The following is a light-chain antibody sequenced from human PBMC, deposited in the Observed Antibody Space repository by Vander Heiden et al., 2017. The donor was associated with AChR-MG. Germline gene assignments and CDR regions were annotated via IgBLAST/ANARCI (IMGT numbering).Light chain of an antibody. V-gene: IGKV1-5*01. CDR2: DAS. CDR3: QQYNSYPLT. J-gene: IGKJ4*01. CDR1: QSISNW. Sequence: DIQMTQSPSTLSASVGDRVTITCRASQSISNWLAWYQQKPGKAPKFLIYDASNLESGVPSRFSGSGSGTEFTLTINSLQPDDFATYYCQQYNSYPLTFGGGTKVEI.